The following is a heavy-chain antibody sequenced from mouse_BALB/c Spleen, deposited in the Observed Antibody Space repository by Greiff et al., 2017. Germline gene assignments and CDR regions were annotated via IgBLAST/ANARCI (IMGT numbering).Heavy chain of an antibody. J-gene: IGHJ3*01. CDR1: GYTFTSYW. CDR2: IDPSDSYT. D-gene: IGHD1-1*01. Sequence: VQLQQPGAELVKPGASVKLSCKASGYTFTSYWMHWVKQRPGQGLEWIGEIDPSDSYTNYNQKFKGKATLTVDKSSSTAYMQLSSLTSEDSAVYYCARTVVAPPWFAYWGQGTLVTVSA. CDR3: ARTVVAPPWFAY. V-gene: IGHV1-69*02.